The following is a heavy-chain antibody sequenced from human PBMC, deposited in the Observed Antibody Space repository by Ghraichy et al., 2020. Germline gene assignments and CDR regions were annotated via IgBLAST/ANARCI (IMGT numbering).Heavy chain of an antibody. Sequence: GGSLRLSCAASGFTFSSYAMSWVRQAPGKGLEWVSTISGSGGTTYYADSMGGRFTISRDNSRNTLYLQMNSLRADDTAVYYGATKSSFDFWGQGTMVTVSS. J-gene: IGHJ3*01. CDR2: ISGSGGTT. D-gene: IGHD3-10*01. CDR1: GFTFSSYA. CDR3: ATKSSFDF. V-gene: IGHV3-23*01.